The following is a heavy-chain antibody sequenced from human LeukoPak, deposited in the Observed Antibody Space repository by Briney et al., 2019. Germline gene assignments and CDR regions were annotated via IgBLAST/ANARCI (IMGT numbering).Heavy chain of an antibody. CDR1: GYTFTGYY. D-gene: IGHD3-10*01. Sequence: GASVKVSCKASGYTFTGYYMHWVRQGPGQGLEWMGWINPNSGDTNYAQKFQGRVTMTRDTSISIAYMELSRLRSDDTAVYYCAGGVTGIYYYYYMDIWGKGTTVTVSS. J-gene: IGHJ6*03. V-gene: IGHV1-2*02. CDR2: INPNSGDT. CDR3: AGGVTGIYYYYYMDI.